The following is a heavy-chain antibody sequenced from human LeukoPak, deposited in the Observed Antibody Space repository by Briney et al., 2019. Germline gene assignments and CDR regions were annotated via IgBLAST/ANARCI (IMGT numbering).Heavy chain of an antibody. V-gene: IGHV3-11*01. D-gene: IGHD6-19*01. CDR1: GFTFSDYY. J-gene: IGHJ4*02. CDR3: AKPHGSGWYEVFDY. Sequence: GGSLRLSCAASGFTFSDYYMSWIRQAPGKGLEWVSYISSSGSTIYHADSVKGRFTISRDNAKNSLYLQMNSLRAEDTAVYYCAKPHGSGWYEVFDYWGQGTLVTVSS. CDR2: ISSSGSTI.